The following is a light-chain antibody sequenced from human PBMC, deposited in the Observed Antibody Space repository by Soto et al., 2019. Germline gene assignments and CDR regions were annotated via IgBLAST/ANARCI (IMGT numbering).Light chain of an antibody. CDR3: QQFDNLPLT. J-gene: IGKJ4*01. CDR1: QDITNY. Sequence: DIQMTQSPSSLSASVGDRVTITCQASQDITNYLNWYQQKPGKAPKILIYDASVLEAGVPSRFSGGGSGTHFTLTITSLQAEDVATYYCQQFDNLPLTFGGGTNLEFK. CDR2: DAS. V-gene: IGKV1-33*01.